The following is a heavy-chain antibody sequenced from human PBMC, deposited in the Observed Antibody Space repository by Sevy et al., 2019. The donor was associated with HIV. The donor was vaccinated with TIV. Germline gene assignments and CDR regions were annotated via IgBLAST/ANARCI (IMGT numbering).Heavy chain of an antibody. CDR1: GYTSTGYY. J-gene: IGHJ4*02. Sequence: ASVKVSCKASGYTSTGYYMHWVRQAPGLGLEWMGWINPNSGGTKYAQKFQGRVTMTRDTSISTAYMELSRLKSDDTAVYYCTRGPSGFSGSDLAYWGQGTLVTVS. V-gene: IGHV1-2*02. CDR3: TRGPSGFSGSDLAY. D-gene: IGHD3-22*01. CDR2: INPNSGGT.